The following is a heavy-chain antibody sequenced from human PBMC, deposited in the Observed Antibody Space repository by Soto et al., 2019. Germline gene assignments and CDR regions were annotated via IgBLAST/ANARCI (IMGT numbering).Heavy chain of an antibody. CDR2: IYPGASDT. J-gene: IGHJ6*02. Sequence: GESLKISCKGSGFSFTSYWIGWVRQMPGKGLEWMGTIYPGASDTRYSPSFQGQVTISADKSISTAYLQWSSLKASDTAMYYCARVIAAAGPRFYYYYYGMDVWGQGTTVTVS. D-gene: IGHD6-13*01. CDR3: ARVIAAAGPRFYYYYYGMDV. V-gene: IGHV5-51*01. CDR1: GFSFTSYW.